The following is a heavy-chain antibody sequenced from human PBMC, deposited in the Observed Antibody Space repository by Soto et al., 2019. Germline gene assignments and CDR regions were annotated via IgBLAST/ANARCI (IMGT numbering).Heavy chain of an antibody. J-gene: IGHJ6*02. D-gene: IGHD3-10*01. CDR3: VREQDSARSRLTSHYYYNGMDV. CDR1: GFTFSRYN. CDR2: VTTSGDTM. Sequence: SGGSLRLSCVASGFTFSRYNMHWVRQAPGKGLEWVAYVTTSGDTMFYSDSVEGRFAISRDVAKNSVHLQMNSLGDEDTAVYYCVREQDSARSRLTSHYYYNGMDVWGQGSTVTVSS. V-gene: IGHV3-48*02.